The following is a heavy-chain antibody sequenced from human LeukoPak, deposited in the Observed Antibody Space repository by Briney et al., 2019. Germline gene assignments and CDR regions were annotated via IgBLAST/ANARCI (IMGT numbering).Heavy chain of an antibody. D-gene: IGHD3-10*01. CDR1: GGSFSGYY. Sequence: SETLSLTCAVYGGSFSGYYWSWIRQPPGKGLEWIGRIYTSGSTNYNPSLRSRVTISVDTSKNQFSLKLSSVTAADTAVYYCARDTYYYGSGSYYQYYYYYYYMDVWGKGTTVTISS. CDR2: IYTSGST. CDR3: ARDTYYYGSGSYYQYYYYYYYMDV. J-gene: IGHJ6*03. V-gene: IGHV4-4*08.